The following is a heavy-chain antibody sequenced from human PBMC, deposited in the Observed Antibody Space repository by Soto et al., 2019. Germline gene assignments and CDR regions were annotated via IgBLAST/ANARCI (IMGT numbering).Heavy chain of an antibody. D-gene: IGHD6-6*01. CDR1: VASINGYY. CDR2: VYFTGST. CDR3: ARSLATPATNIDY. V-gene: IGHV4-59*01. Sequence: PSETLSLTCTVSVASINGYYWSWLRPPQETGLAWLGYVYFTGSTNYNHSLKSRVTISVSTSKKQFSLRLTSVTAADTAVYYCARSLATPATNIDYWGQGTLVTVSS. J-gene: IGHJ4*02.